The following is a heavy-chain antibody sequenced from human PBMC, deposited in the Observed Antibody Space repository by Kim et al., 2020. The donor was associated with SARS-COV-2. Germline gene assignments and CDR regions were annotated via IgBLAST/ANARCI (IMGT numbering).Heavy chain of an antibody. CDR3: ARERGYGSGSQYYYYGMDV. CDR2: IYSGGST. J-gene: IGHJ6*02. D-gene: IGHD3-10*01. V-gene: IGHV3-66*01. CDR1: GFTVSSNY. Sequence: GGSLRLSCAASGFTVSSNYMSWVRQAPGKGLEWVSVIYSGGSTYYADSVKGRFTISRDNSKNTLYLQMNSLRAEDTAVYYCARERGYGSGSQYYYYGMDVWGQGTTVTVSS.